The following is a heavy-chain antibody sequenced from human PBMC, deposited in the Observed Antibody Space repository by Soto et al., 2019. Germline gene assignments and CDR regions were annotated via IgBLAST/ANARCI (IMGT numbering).Heavy chain of an antibody. J-gene: IGHJ4*02. D-gene: IGHD5-12*01. Sequence: QVQLQESGPGLVKPSQTLSLTCTVSGGTISSGGYYWSWIRQHPGKGLEWIGYIYYSGSTYYNPSLKSRVTISVDASKNQFSLKLSSVTAADTVVYYGARQRGYSGYDSGRFDYWGQGTLVTVSS. V-gene: IGHV4-31*03. CDR2: IYYSGST. CDR3: ARQRGYSGYDSGRFDY. CDR1: GGTISSGGYY.